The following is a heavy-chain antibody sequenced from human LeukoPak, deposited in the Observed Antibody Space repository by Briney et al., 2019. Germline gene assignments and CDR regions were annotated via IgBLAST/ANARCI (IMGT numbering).Heavy chain of an antibody. Sequence: SETLSLSSPASGGSLRSNYWSWIRQPPGKGLDLLGYIYYSGSTNYNPSLESRVTISVDTSKNQFSLKLSSVTAADTAVYYCATDTHSYGRGGFDYWGQGTLVTVSS. CDR3: ATDTHSYGRGGFDY. CDR1: GGSLRSNY. V-gene: IGHV4-59*01. J-gene: IGHJ4*02. CDR2: IYYSGST. D-gene: IGHD5-18*01.